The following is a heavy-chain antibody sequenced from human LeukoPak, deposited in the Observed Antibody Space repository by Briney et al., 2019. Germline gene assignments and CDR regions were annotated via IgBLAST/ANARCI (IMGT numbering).Heavy chain of an antibody. V-gene: IGHV4-39*01. CDR3: ASEVVRSPQWLES. CDR1: GGSISSSSYY. CDR2: IYYSGST. J-gene: IGHJ4*02. D-gene: IGHD6-19*01. Sequence: PSETLSLTCTVSGGSISSSSYYWGWIRQPPGKGLEWIGSIYYSGSTYYNPSLKSRVTISVDTSKNQFSLKLSSVTAADTAVYYCASEVVRSPQWLESWGQGTLVTVSS.